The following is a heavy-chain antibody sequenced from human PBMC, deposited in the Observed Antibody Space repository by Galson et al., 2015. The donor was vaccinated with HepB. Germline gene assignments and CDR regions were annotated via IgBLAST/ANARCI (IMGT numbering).Heavy chain of an antibody. CDR2: IKQDGSDK. J-gene: IGHJ5*02. CDR1: GFTFSTYW. V-gene: IGHV3-7*01. CDR3: ARMGGSGWSRSPNWFDP. D-gene: IGHD6-19*01. Sequence: SLRLSCAASGFTFSTYWMSWVRQAPGKGLEWVANIKQDGSDKYYVDSVKGRFTISRDNTASSLYLQLNSLRAEDTAVYYCARMGGSGWSRSPNWFDPWGQGTLVTVSS.